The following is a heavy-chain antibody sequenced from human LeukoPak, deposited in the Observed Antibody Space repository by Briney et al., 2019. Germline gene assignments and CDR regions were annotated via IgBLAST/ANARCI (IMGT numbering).Heavy chain of an antibody. CDR1: GFTFSSYS. V-gene: IGHV3-48*02. CDR2: ISSTNSTI. Sequence: GGSLRLSCGASGFTFSSYSMNWVRLAPGKGLEWVSYISSTNSTIYYADSVKGRFTISRDNANNSLSLQMNSLRDEDTAVYYCARDSYSSGYYYFDFWGQGTLVTVSS. CDR3: ARDSYSSGYYYFDF. J-gene: IGHJ4*02. D-gene: IGHD3-22*01.